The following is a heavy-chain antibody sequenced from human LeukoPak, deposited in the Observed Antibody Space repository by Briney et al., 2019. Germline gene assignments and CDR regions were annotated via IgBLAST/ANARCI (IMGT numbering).Heavy chain of an antibody. V-gene: IGHV3-20*04. CDR3: ARSTAADAEYYFDY. CDR1: AFTFHEYG. J-gene: IGHJ4*02. D-gene: IGHD6-13*01. CDR2: INWNSGST. Sequence: GGSLRLSCAASAFTFHEYGMSWVRQAPGEGLERVSSINWNSGSTGYADSVKGRFTISRDNAKNSLYLQMNSLRGEETALYYCARSTAADAEYYFDYWGQGTLVTVSS.